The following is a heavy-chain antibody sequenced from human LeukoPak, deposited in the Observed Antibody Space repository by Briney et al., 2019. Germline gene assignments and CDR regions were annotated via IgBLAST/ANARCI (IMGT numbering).Heavy chain of an antibody. Sequence: ASVKVSCKASVYTFTGYYMHWVRQAPGQGLEGMGWINPNSGGTNYSQKLQGRVTMTRDASISTAYMELSRLRSDDTAVYYCASLGGYSSSWYDAFDIWGQGTMVTVSS. J-gene: IGHJ3*02. CDR1: VYTFTGYY. D-gene: IGHD6-13*01. CDR2: INPNSGGT. CDR3: ASLGGYSSSWYDAFDI. V-gene: IGHV1-2*02.